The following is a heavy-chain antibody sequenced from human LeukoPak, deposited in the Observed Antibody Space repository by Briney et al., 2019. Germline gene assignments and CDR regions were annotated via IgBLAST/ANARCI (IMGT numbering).Heavy chain of an antibody. CDR3: ARDEARYSSGYYPNWFDP. D-gene: IGHD3-22*01. CDR1: GYTFTRYG. J-gene: IGHJ5*02. CDR2: ISGYNGYT. V-gene: IGHV1-18*01. Sequence: GASVKVSCKASGYTFTRYGITWVRQAPGQGLEWMGWISGYNGYTHYAHNLQGRVTMTTDTSTSTAYMELRSLRSDDTAVYYCARDEARYSSGYYPNWFDPWGQGTLVTVSS.